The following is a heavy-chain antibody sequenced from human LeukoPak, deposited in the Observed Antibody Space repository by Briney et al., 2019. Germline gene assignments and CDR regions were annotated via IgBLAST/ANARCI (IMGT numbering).Heavy chain of an antibody. Sequence: GGSLRLSCAAAGFTFSNYGIHWVRQAPGKGLEWVAFIGHDGSKEYYADSVEGRFTISRDSSKNTVYLQMNSLRADDTALYYCAKDRRYSGYGIFDYWSQGTLVTVSS. V-gene: IGHV3-30*02. D-gene: IGHD5-12*01. CDR1: GFTFSNYG. J-gene: IGHJ4*02. CDR2: IGHDGSKE. CDR3: AKDRRYSGYGIFDY.